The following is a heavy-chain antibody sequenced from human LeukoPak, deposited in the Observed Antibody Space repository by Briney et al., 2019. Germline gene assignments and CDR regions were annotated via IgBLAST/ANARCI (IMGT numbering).Heavy chain of an antibody. V-gene: IGHV3-23*01. CDR1: GFTFSSYA. Sequence: GGSLRLPCAASGFTFSSYAMSWVRQAPGKGLEWVSAISGSGGSTYYADSVKGRFAISRDNSKNTLYLQMNSLRAEDTAVYYCVKGPEWELLTLFDYWGQGTLVTVSS. CDR3: VKGPEWELLTLFDY. D-gene: IGHD3-10*01. J-gene: IGHJ4*02. CDR2: ISGSGGST.